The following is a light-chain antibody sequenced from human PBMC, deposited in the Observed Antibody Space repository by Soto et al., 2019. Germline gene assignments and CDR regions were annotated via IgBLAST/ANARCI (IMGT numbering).Light chain of an antibody. CDR3: AAWDDSLNGVA. Sequence: QSVLTQPPSASGTPGQRVTISCSGSSSNIGSNTVNWYQQLPGTAPKLLIYSNNQRPTGVPDRFSGSKSGTSASLAISGLQAEDEAEYYCAAWDDSLNGVAFGVGTKLTVL. CDR1: SSNIGSNT. CDR2: SNN. J-gene: IGLJ2*01. V-gene: IGLV1-44*01.